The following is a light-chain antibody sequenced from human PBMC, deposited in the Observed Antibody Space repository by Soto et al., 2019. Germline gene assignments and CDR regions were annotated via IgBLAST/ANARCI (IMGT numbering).Light chain of an antibody. V-gene: IGKV3-20*01. CDR3: QQHYTSPWT. Sequence: EIVLTQSPGTLSLSPGERATLSCRASQSISSSYLAIAWYQQKPGQPPRLLIYGASSRATGIPDRFSGSGSATDFTLTISSLEPEDFAVDYCQQHYTSPWTFGQRTRVEIK. CDR2: GAS. CDR1: QSISSSY. J-gene: IGKJ1*01.